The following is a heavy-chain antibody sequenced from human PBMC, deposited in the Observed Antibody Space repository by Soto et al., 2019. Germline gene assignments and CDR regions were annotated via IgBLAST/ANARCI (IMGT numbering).Heavy chain of an antibody. D-gene: IGHD3-3*01. CDR2: IIPIFGTA. V-gene: IGHV1-69*13. Sequence: SVKVSCKASGGTFSSYAISWVRQAPGQGLEWMGGIIPIFGTANYAQEFQGRVTITADESTSTAYMELSSLRSEDTAVYYCATSGPYDFWSGYGDYYGMDVWGQGTTVTVSS. CDR1: GGTFSSYA. J-gene: IGHJ6*02. CDR3: ATSGPYDFWSGYGDYYGMDV.